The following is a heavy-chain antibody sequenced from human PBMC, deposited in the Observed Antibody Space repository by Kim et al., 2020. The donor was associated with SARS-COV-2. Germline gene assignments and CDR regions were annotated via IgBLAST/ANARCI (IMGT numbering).Heavy chain of an antibody. D-gene: IGHD6-19*01. CDR3: ARVGWSGWPEEY. V-gene: IGHV3-7*01. CDR1: GFTFSSYW. J-gene: IGHJ4*02. Sequence: GGSLRLSCAASGFTFSSYWMSWVRQAPGKGLEWVANINQGGRVKYYADSVRGRFTISRDDAKNSVYLLMNSLGADDMAVYYCARVGWSGWPEEYWGQGTL. CDR2: INQGGRVK.